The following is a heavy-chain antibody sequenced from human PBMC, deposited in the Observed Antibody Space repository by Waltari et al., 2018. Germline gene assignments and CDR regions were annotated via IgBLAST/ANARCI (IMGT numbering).Heavy chain of an antibody. CDR3: ARISRYYDSSGYYYDY. Sequence: QVTLKESVPVLVNPTETLTLTCTVSGFSLTNARLGVRWIRQPPGKALERLAHIFSNDEKSYSTSLKSRFTISKDTSKSQVVLTMTNMDPVDTATYYCARISRYYDSSGYYYDYWGQGTLVTVSS. J-gene: IGHJ4*02. V-gene: IGHV2-26*01. CDR2: IFSNDEK. D-gene: IGHD3-22*01. CDR1: GFSLTNARLG.